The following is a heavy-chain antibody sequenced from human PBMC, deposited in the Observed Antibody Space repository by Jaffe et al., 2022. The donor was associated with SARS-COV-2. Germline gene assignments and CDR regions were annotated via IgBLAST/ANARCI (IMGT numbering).Heavy chain of an antibody. CDR3: ASGIGWVDP. J-gene: IGHJ5*02. CDR2: MNPNSGNT. V-gene: IGHV1-8*01. CDR1: GNTFMSYD. Sequence: QVQLVQSGAEVKKPGASVKVSCKGSGNTFMSYDINWVRQATGQGLEWMGWMNPNSGNTGHAQKFQGRLTMTRDTSIRTAYMELSSLRPEDTAVYYCASGIGWVDPWGQGTLVTVSS.